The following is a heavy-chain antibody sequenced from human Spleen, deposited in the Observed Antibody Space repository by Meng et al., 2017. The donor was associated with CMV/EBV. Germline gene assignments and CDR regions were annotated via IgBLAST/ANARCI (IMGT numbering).Heavy chain of an antibody. D-gene: IGHD3-22*01. CDR1: GFTFSSYS. V-gene: IGHV3-NL1*01. CDR2: IYSGGSST. J-gene: IGHJ4*02. CDR3: ARVYYDSTNYYFSFGY. Sequence: GESLKISCEVSGFTFSSYSMNWVRQAPGKGLEWVSVIYSGGSSTYYTDSVKGRFTISRDNSKNTLILQMNSLRTEDTAVYYCARVYYDSTNYYFSFGYWGQGTLVTVSS.